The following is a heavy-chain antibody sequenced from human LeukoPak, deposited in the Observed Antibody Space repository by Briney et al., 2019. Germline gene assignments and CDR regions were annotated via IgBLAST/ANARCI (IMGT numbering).Heavy chain of an antibody. CDR3: ARVGVGMYHFDH. J-gene: IGHJ4*02. V-gene: IGHV3-74*01. D-gene: IGHD2-2*01. CDR2: INPDGSTT. CDR1: GFTLSTYW. Sequence: GGSLRLSCAASGFTLSTYWMHWDRQAPGKGLVWVSRINPDGSTTTYADFVEGRFTISRDNAKNTLYLQMSSLRAEDTAVYYCARVGVGMYHFDHWGQGTLVTVSS.